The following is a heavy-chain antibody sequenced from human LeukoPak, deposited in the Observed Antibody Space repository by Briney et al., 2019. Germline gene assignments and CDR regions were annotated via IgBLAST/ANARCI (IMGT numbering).Heavy chain of an antibody. CDR3: AREMDTSLAPFDY. J-gene: IGHJ4*02. CDR2: ISSSGSYI. Sequence: GGSLRLSCAASGFTFSSYTMNWVRQAPGKGLEWLSSISSSGSYIYYAGSVKGRFTISRDNAKNSLFLQMNSLRAEDTAVYYCAREMDTSLAPFDYWGQGTLVTVSS. D-gene: IGHD5-18*01. CDR1: GFTFSSYT. V-gene: IGHV3-21*01.